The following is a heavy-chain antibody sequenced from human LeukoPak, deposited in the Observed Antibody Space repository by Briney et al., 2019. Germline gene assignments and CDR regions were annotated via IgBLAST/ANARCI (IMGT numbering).Heavy chain of an antibody. CDR1: GFTFSDYY. J-gene: IGHJ6*02. V-gene: IGHV3-11*03. CDR3: ASTYSSSSYGDYYYYGMDV. Sequence: GGSLRLSCAASGFTFSDYYMSWIRQAPGKGLEWVSYISSSSTYTNYADSVKGRFTISRDNAKNSLYLQMNSLRAEDTAVYYCASTYSSSSYGDYYYYGMDVWGQGTTVTVSS. D-gene: IGHD6-6*01. CDR2: ISSSSTYT.